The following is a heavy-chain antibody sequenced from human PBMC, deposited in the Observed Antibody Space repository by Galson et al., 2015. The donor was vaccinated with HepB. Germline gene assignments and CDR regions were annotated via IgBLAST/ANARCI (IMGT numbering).Heavy chain of an antibody. J-gene: IGHJ4*02. Sequence: SVKVSCKASGGTFSSYTISWVRQAPGQGLEWMGRIIPILGIANYAQKFQGRVTITADKSTSTAYMELSSLRSEDTAVYYCARGSGPVAGIIDYWGQGTLVTVSS. CDR3: ARGSGPVAGIIDY. D-gene: IGHD6-19*01. CDR1: GGTFSSYT. CDR2: IIPILGIA. V-gene: IGHV1-69*02.